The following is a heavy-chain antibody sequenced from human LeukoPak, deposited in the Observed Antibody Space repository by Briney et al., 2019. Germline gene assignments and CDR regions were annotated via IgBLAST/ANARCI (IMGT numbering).Heavy chain of an antibody. CDR1: GGSISSSSYY. Sequence: SETLSLTCTVSGGSISSSSYYWGWIRQPPGKGLEWIGSIYYSGSTYYNPSLKSRVTISVDTSKNQFSLKLSSVTAADAAVYYCARVWEATEKHYYYYYYMDVWGKGTTVTVSS. V-gene: IGHV4-39*07. CDR3: ARVWEATEKHYYYYYYMDV. CDR2: IYYSGST. J-gene: IGHJ6*03. D-gene: IGHD5-12*01.